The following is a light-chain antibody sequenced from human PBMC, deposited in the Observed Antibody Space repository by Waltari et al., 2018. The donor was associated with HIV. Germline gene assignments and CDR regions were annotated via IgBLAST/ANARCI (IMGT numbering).Light chain of an antibody. Sequence: SYVLTQPPSISVAPGKTAKITCGGNNIGNRDVHWYQQKAGPAPILVIYDDDDRPSGIPQRFSGSNSENTATLTINRIEVGDEADYYCQVWDSGSDHVFGSGTTVTVL. J-gene: IGLJ1*01. V-gene: IGLV3-21*01. CDR1: NIGNRD. CDR3: QVWDSGSDHV. CDR2: DDD.